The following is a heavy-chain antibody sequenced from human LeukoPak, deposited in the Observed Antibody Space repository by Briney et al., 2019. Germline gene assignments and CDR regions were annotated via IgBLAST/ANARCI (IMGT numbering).Heavy chain of an antibody. CDR2: ISSSSSYI. CDR1: GFTFSSYS. D-gene: IGHD2-21*02. V-gene: IGHV3-21*01. CDR3: ARAWVTATSDAFDI. Sequence: PGGSLRLSCAASGFTFSSYSMNWVRQAPGKGLEWVSSISSSSSYIYYADSVKGRFTISRDNAKNSLYLQMNSLRAEDTAVYYCARAWVTATSDAFDIWGQGAMVTVSS. J-gene: IGHJ3*02.